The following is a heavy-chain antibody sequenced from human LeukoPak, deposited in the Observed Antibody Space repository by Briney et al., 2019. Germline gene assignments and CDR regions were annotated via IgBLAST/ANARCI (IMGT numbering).Heavy chain of an antibody. V-gene: IGHV4-34*01. CDR2: INHSGST. CDR1: GGSFSGYY. D-gene: IGHD6-19*01. Sequence: SETLSLTCAVYGGSFSGYYWSWLRQPPGKGLEWIGEINHSGSTNYNPSLKSRVTISVDTSKNQFSLKLSSVTAADTAVYYCARGRGSGWYETAYYFDYWGQGTLVTVSS. CDR3: ARGRGSGWYETAYYFDY. J-gene: IGHJ4*02.